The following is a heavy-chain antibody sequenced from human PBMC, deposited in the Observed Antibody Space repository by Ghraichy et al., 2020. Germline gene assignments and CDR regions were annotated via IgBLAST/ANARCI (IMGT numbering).Heavy chain of an antibody. CDR1: GFTFSSYS. Sequence: GESLNITCVGSGFTFSSYSMNWVRQSPGKGLEWLSYMTSSSRTIFYSDSVKGRFTISRDNAQNSLYLQMNSLRDEDTAVYYCARGSTVVRFFYYDGMDVWGQGTTVTVSS. J-gene: IGHJ6*02. CDR3: ARGSTVVRFFYYDGMDV. V-gene: IGHV3-48*02. CDR2: MTSSSRTI. D-gene: IGHD4-23*01.